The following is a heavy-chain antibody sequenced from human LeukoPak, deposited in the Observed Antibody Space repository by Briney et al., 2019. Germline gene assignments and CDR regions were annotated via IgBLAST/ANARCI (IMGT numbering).Heavy chain of an antibody. Sequence: GGSLRLSCAASGFTFSSYAMSWVRQAPGKGLEWVANIKEDGSEINYVDSVKGRFTISRDNAKNSLYLQMNSLRVDDTAVYYCARDRGYSTLDYWGQGTLVTVSS. CDR2: IKEDGSEI. CDR3: ARDRGYSTLDY. J-gene: IGHJ4*02. D-gene: IGHD4-23*01. V-gene: IGHV3-7*01. CDR1: GFTFSSYA.